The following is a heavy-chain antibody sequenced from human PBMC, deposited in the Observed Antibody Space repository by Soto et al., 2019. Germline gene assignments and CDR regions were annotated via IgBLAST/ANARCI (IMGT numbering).Heavy chain of an antibody. J-gene: IGHJ4*02. Sequence: GGSLRLSCAGSGFAFSSYWMHWVRQAPGKGLVWVSRIHSDGSSTSYADSVMGRFTISRDNAKTTLYLQMKSLRVEDTAVYYCVRGGYYFDYWGQGTPVTVSS. CDR1: GFAFSSYW. V-gene: IGHV3-74*01. CDR3: VRGGYYFDY. CDR2: IHSDGSST. D-gene: IGHD5-12*01.